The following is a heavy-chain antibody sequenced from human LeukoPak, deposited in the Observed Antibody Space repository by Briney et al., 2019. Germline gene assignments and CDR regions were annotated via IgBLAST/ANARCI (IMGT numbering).Heavy chain of an antibody. CDR3: AKAADSSSWSHLDY. D-gene: IGHD6-13*01. J-gene: IGHJ4*02. CDR1: GFTFDDYA. V-gene: IGHV3-9*01. Sequence: PGGSLRLSCAASGFTFDDYAMHWVRQAPGKGLEWVSGISWNSGSIGYADSVKGRFTISRDNAKNSLYLQMNSLRAEDTALYYCAKAADSSSWSHLDYWGQGTLVTVSS. CDR2: ISWNSGSI.